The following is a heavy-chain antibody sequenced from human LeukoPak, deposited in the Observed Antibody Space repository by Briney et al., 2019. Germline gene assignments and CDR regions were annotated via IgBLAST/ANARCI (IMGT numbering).Heavy chain of an antibody. CDR2: ISPYDGNT. CDR1: GYSFTSFG. D-gene: IGHD1-26*01. J-gene: IGHJ4*02. CDR3: ARTRPTWEGWGFDY. Sequence: GASVKVSCKASGYSFTSFGITWVRQAPGRGLEWMGWISPYDGNTNYAQNLQGRVTMTTDTSTTTAYMDLRSLRSDDTAVYYCARTRPTWEGWGFDYWGQGTLVTVSS. V-gene: IGHV1-18*01.